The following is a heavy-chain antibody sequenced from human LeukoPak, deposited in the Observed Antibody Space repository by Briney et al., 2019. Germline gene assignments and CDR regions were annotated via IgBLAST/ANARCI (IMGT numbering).Heavy chain of an antibody. V-gene: IGHV3-74*01. CDR2: INTDGSST. CDR1: GFTFSSYW. J-gene: IGHJ4*02. CDR3: ARDPVLDDYDGNSPY. D-gene: IGHD4-23*01. Sequence: GGSLRLSCAASGFTFSSYWMHWVRQAPGKGLVWVSRINTDGSSTTYADSVKGRFTISRDNAKNTLYLQMNSLRAEDTAVYYCARDPVLDDYDGNSPYWGQGTLVTVSS.